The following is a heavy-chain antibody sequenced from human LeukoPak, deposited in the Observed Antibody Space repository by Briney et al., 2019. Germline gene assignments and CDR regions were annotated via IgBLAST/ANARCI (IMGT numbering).Heavy chain of an antibody. CDR1: GGPISTYY. CDR3: ARDVSIFGPSFYFDF. Sequence: SETLSLTCIVSGGPISTYYWSWIRQPPGKGLEWIGYIYDSGSTNYNPSVKSRVTMSVDTSKNQFSLKMSSVTAADTAVYYCARDVSIFGPSFYFDFWGQGTLVTVSS. D-gene: IGHD3-3*01. CDR2: IYDSGST. V-gene: IGHV4-59*12. J-gene: IGHJ4*02.